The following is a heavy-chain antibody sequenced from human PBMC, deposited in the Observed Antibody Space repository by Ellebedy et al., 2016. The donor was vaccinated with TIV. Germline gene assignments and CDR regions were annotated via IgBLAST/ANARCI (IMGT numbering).Heavy chain of an antibody. CDR1: GGSISSGSYY. J-gene: IGHJ4*02. CDR3: AREGGTY. Sequence: SETLSLTXTVSGGSISSGSYYWSWIRQPAGKGLEWIGRIYTSGSTNYNPSLKSRVTMSVDTSKNQFSLKLSPVTAADTAVYYCAREGGTYWGQGTLVTVSS. V-gene: IGHV4-61*02. CDR2: IYTSGST. D-gene: IGHD3-16*01.